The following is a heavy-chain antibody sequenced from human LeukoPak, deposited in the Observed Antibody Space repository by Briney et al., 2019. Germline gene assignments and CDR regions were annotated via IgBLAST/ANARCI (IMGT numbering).Heavy chain of an antibody. CDR1: GGSISSSDYY. CDR2: IYYSGST. D-gene: IGHD6-13*01. Sequence: SETLSLTCTVSGGSISSSDYYWSWIRQPPGKGLEWIGYIYYSGSTHYNPSLKSRVTISVDTSKNQFSLKLSSVTAADTAVYYCARGIAAAGTTSSYYFDYWGQGTLVTVSS. CDR3: ARGIAAAGTTSSYYFDY. V-gene: IGHV4-30-4*01. J-gene: IGHJ4*02.